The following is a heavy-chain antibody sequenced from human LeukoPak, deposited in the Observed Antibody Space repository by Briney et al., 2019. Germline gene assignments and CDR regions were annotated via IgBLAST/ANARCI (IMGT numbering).Heavy chain of an antibody. Sequence: ASVKVSCKASGYTFTSYDINWVRQATGQGLEWMGWMNPNSGNTGYAQKFQGRVTMTRNTSISTAYMELSSLRSEDTAVYYCAIGRDGYNLGAFDIWGQGTTVTVSS. D-gene: IGHD5-24*01. CDR2: MNPNSGNT. CDR3: AIGRDGYNLGAFDI. V-gene: IGHV1-8*01. CDR1: GYTFTSYD. J-gene: IGHJ3*02.